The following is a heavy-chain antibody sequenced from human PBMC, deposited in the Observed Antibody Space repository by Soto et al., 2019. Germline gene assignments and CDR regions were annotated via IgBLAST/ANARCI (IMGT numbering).Heavy chain of an antibody. CDR1: GFTFSSYA. Sequence: AGSLRLSCAASGFTFSSYAMSWARQAPGTGLERVSAISGSGGSTYYADSVKGRYTIPRDNSKNTLYLQMNSLRAEDPAVYYCANGLVYYYDSRGYYTDYYYGMDVWGQGTTVTVSS. V-gene: IGHV3-23*01. J-gene: IGHJ6*01. D-gene: IGHD3-22*01. CDR2: ISGSGGST. CDR3: ANGLVYYYDSRGYYTDYYYGMDV.